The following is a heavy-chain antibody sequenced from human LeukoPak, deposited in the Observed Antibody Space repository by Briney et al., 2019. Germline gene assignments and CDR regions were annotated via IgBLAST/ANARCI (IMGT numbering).Heavy chain of an antibody. J-gene: IGHJ4*02. CDR2: MNPNSGDT. Sequence: GASVKVSCKASGYTFNTHDINWVRQATGQGLEWMGWMNPNSGDTGYAQTFQGRVTMTRNTSISTAYMELSSLTSEDTGVYYCARDDVYGHRDFDYWGQGTLVTVSS. V-gene: IGHV1-8*01. CDR1: GYTFNTHD. CDR3: ARDDVYGHRDFDY. D-gene: IGHD4-17*01.